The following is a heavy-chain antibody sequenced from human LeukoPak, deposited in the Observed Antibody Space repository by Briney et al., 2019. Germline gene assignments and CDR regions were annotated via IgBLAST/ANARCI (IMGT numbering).Heavy chain of an antibody. CDR2: IKQDGSEK. CDR1: GFTFTSYW. Sequence: GGSLRLSCAVSGFTFTSYWMSWVRQAPGKGLEWVANIKQDGSEKYYVDSVKGRFTISRDNAKNSLYLQMNSLRAEDTAVYYCARDRGRADYWGRGTLVTVSS. CDR3: ARDRGRADY. J-gene: IGHJ4*02. V-gene: IGHV3-7*01. D-gene: IGHD1-26*01.